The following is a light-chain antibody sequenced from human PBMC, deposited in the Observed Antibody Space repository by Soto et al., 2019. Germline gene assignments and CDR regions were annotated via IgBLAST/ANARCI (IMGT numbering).Light chain of an antibody. CDR1: QSLQHSNGYNY. CDR2: LAS. J-gene: IGKJ1*01. CDR3: MQALQTPA. V-gene: IGKV2-28*01. Sequence: DIVMTQSPLSLPVTPGEPASISCRSSQSLQHSNGYNYLDWYVQKSGQSPQILIYLASNRASGVPERFSGSGSGTDFTLKISRVEAEDVGVYYCMQALQTPAFGQGTKVEIK.